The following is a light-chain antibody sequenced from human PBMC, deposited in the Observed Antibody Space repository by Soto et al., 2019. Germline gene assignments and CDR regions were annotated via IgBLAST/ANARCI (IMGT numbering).Light chain of an antibody. V-gene: IGKV3-15*01. Sequence: DILMTQSPATVSASQGDRATLSCRASQSVSRKLAWYQHKPGQAPRLLIYDTSTRAADIPARFSGSGSGTDFTLTISSLQSEDFAVYYCQQYNHWRSISFGQGTRLEIK. CDR3: QQYNHWRSIS. J-gene: IGKJ5*01. CDR2: DTS. CDR1: QSVSRK.